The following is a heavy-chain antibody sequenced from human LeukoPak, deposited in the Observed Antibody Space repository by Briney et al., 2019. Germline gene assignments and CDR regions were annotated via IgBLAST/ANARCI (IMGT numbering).Heavy chain of an antibody. CDR2: INHSGST. J-gene: IGHJ6*02. V-gene: IGHV4-34*01. CDR1: GGSFSGYY. Sequence: SETLSLTCAVYGGSFSGYYWSWIRQPRGKGLEWIGEINHSGSTNYNPSLKSRVTISVDTSKNQFSLKLSSVTAADTAVYYCARLFRSAYYYYYGMDVWGQGTTVTVFS. CDR3: ARLFRSAYYYYYGMDV.